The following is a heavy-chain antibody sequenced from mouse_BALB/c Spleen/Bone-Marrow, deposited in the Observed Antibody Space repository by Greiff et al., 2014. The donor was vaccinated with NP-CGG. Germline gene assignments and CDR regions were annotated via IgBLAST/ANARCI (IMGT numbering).Heavy chain of an antibody. D-gene: IGHD1-1*01. J-gene: IGHJ2*01. V-gene: IGHV1-54*01. CDR2: INPGSGGT. Sequence: QVQLQQSGAELVRPGTSVKVSCKASGYAFTNYLIEWVEQRPGQGLEWIGVINPGSGGTNYNEKFKGKATLTADKSSSTAYMQLSSLTSDGSAVYFCARGITTGYFDYWGQGTTLTVSS. CDR3: ARGITTGYFDY. CDR1: GYAFTNYL.